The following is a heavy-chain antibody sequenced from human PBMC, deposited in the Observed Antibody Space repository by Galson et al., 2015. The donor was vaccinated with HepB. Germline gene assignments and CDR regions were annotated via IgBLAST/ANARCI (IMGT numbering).Heavy chain of an antibody. V-gene: IGHV3-21*01. CDR3: ARVLGYCTNTNCPGGNY. Sequence: SLRLSCAASGFTFSKYTMNWVRQAPGKGLEWVSSISSGSNNIYYADSVKGRFTISRDNAKNSLYLQMDSLRAEDTAVYYCARVLGYCTNTNCPGGNYWGQGTLVAVSS. J-gene: IGHJ4*02. CDR1: GFTFSKYT. D-gene: IGHD2-8*01. CDR2: ISSGSNNI.